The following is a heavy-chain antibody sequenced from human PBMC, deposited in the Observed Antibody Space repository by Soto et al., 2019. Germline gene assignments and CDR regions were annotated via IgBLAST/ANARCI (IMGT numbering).Heavy chain of an antibody. J-gene: IGHJ6*03. CDR1: GGSISSSSYY. CDR2: IYYSGST. D-gene: IGHD2-8*01. V-gene: IGHV4-39*01. Sequence: SETLSLTCTVSGGSISSSSYYWGWIRQPPGKGLEWIGSIYYSGSTYYNPSLKSRVTISVDTSKNQFSLKLSSVTAADTAVYYCARQYCTNGVCYLGNYYYYYMDVWGKGTTVTVSS. CDR3: ARQYCTNGVCYLGNYYYYYMDV.